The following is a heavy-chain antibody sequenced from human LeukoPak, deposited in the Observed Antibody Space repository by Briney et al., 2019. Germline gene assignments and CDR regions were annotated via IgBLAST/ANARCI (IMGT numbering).Heavy chain of an antibody. D-gene: IGHD6-13*01. J-gene: IGHJ4*02. CDR1: GGSISSGGYY. CDR2: IYHSGST. Sequence: SQTLSLTCTVSGGSISSGGYYWSWIRQPQGKGLEWIVYIYHSGSTYYNPSLKSRVTMSVDTSKNQFSLKLSSVTAADTAVYYCAKDSSTWGNLAGHFDSWGQGTLVTVSS. V-gene: IGHV4-30-2*01. CDR3: AKDSSTWGNLAGHFDS.